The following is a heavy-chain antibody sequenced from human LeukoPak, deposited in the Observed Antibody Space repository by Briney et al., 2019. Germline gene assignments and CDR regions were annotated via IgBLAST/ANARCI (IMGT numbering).Heavy chain of an antibody. V-gene: IGHV1-2*06. D-gene: IGHD6-13*01. J-gene: IGHJ4*02. CDR2: INPNSGCT. CDR1: GYTFTGYY. Sequence: ASVKVSCKASGYTFTGYYMHWVRQAPGQGLEWMGRINPNSGCTNYAQKFQGRVTMTRDTSISTAYMELSRLRSDDTAVYYCAREIITGIAAAGAFDYWGQGTLVTVSS. CDR3: AREIITGIAAAGAFDY.